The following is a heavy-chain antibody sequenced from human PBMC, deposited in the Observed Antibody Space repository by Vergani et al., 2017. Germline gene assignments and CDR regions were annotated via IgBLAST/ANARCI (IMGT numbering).Heavy chain of an antibody. V-gene: IGHV1-18*01. D-gene: IGHD2-2*01. CDR1: GYTFTSYG. CDR2: ISAYNGNT. CDR3: ARGNVVVPAAAIREIDY. Sequence: QVQLVQSGAEVKKPGASVKVSCKASGYTFTSYGISWVRQAPGQGLEWMGWISAYNGNTNYAQKPQGRVTMTTDTSTSTAYMELRSLRSDDTAVYYCARGNVVVPAAAIREIDYWGQGTLVTVSS. J-gene: IGHJ4*02.